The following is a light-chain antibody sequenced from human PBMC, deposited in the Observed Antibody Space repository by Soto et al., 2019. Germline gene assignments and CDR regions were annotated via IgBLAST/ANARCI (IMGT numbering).Light chain of an antibody. CDR2: DAS. CDR1: QTVSSN. J-gene: IGKJ4*01. CDR3: QQRSDWPT. V-gene: IGKV3-11*01. Sequence: EIVMTHAPATLSVSPLERATLSFRASQTVSSNLAWYQQKGGQAPRLLIYDASSRATGIPARFSGSGSGTDFTLTISSLEPEDFAVYYCQQRSDWPTFGGGTKVDIK.